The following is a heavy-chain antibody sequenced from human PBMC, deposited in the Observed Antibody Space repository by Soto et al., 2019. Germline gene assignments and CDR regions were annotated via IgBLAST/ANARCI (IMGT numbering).Heavy chain of an antibody. CDR3: AKDRGLVLSFYFDY. J-gene: IGHJ4*02. Sequence: DVQLVESGGGLVQPGRSLRLSCAASGFTFDDYAMHWVRQAPGKGLEWVSGISWNSASIGYADSVKGRFTISRDNAKNSLYLQMNSLRAEDTALYYCAKDRGLVLSFYFDYWGQGTLITVSS. CDR2: ISWNSASI. CDR1: GFTFDDYA. D-gene: IGHD6-19*01. V-gene: IGHV3-9*01.